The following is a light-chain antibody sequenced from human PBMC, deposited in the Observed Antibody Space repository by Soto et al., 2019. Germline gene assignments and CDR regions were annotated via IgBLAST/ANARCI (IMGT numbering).Light chain of an antibody. Sequence: IALTQSPATLSLSPCERATLSCKASQSVSSTYLAWYQQKPGQAHRLLIYRTSPRATGIPDRFSGSWSGTDFTLTISRLAPEYFAVYYCQHYGSSVTFGQGTRLEIK. V-gene: IGKV3-20*01. J-gene: IGKJ5*01. CDR3: QHYGSSVT. CDR1: QSVSSTY. CDR2: RTS.